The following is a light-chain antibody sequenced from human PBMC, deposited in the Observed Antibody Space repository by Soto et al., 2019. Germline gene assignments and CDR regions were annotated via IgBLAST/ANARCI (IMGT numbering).Light chain of an antibody. CDR1: TSDVGGYNY. CDR2: DVT. CDR3: TSYTSNSTLV. J-gene: IGLJ3*02. Sequence: QSALTQPASVSRSPGRSITISCTGTTSDVGGYNYVSWYQQHPGKAPKLIIFDVTDRPSGVSDRFSGSKSGNTASLTITGVQAEDEADYYCTSYTSNSTLVFGGGTKLTVL. V-gene: IGLV2-14*03.